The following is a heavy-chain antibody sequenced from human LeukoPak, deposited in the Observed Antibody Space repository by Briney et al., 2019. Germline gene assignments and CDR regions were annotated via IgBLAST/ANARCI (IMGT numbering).Heavy chain of an antibody. CDR1: GFTFSSYG. V-gene: IGHV3-33*01. CDR2: IWYDGSNK. Sequence: GGSLRLSCAASGFTFSSYGMHRVRQAPGKGLEWVAVIWYDGSNKYYADSVKGRFTISRDNSKNTLYLQMNSLRAEDTAVYYCAREAHSGWATVHSMDVWGQGTTVTVSS. D-gene: IGHD6-19*01. J-gene: IGHJ6*02. CDR3: AREAHSGWATVHSMDV.